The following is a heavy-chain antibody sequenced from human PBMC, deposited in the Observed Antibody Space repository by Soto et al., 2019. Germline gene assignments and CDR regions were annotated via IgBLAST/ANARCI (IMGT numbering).Heavy chain of an antibody. D-gene: IGHD3-3*02. CDR1: GGSISSGGYY. J-gene: IGHJ6*02. CDR2: IYYSGST. V-gene: IGHV4-31*03. CDR3: SRGGVVLVGGMDV. Sequence: SSETLSLTCTVSGGSISSGGYYWSWIRQHPGKGLEWIGYIYYSGSTYYNPSLKSRVTISVDTSKNQFSLKLSSVTAADTAVYYCSRGGVVLVGGMDVWGQGTTVSVSS.